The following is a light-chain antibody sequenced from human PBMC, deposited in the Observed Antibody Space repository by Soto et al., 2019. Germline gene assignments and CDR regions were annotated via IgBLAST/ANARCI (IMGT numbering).Light chain of an antibody. Sequence: EIVVTQSPATLSVTRGERATLSCRASQSVSSNLAWYQQKPGQAPRLLVYGASTRATGIPARFSGSGSGTEFTLTISSLQSEDFAVYYCHQYNNWPMYTFGQGTKLEIK. CDR3: HQYNNWPMYT. V-gene: IGKV3-15*01. CDR2: GAS. CDR1: QSVSSN. J-gene: IGKJ2*01.